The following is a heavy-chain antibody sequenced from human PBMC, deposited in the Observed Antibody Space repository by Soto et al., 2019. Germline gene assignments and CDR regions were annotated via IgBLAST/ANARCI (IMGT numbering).Heavy chain of an antibody. CDR2: INPNSGGT. CDR3: ARDFGSGGPGFDP. Sequence: ASVKVSCKASGYTFTGYYMHWVRQAPGQGLEWMGWINPNSGGTNYAQKFQGRVTMTRDTSISTAYMELSRLRSDDTAVYYCARDFGSGGPGFDPWGQGTLVTVSS. CDR1: GYTFTGYY. V-gene: IGHV1-2*02. D-gene: IGHD6-25*01. J-gene: IGHJ5*02.